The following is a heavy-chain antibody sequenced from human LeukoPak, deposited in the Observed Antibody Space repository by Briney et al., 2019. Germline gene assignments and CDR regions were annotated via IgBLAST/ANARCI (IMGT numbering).Heavy chain of an antibody. CDR1: GFTFITDS. V-gene: IGHV3-74*01. Sequence: QAAGTLRLSCAAAGFTFITDSRHRVRKAPGKVRMWVSRINTDGSSTSYADSVKGRFTISRDNAKNTLYLQMNSLRAEDTAVYYCASPDYGGNSDYFDFWGQGTMVTVSS. CDR3: ASPDYGGNSDYFDF. D-gene: IGHD4-23*01. J-gene: IGHJ4*02. CDR2: INTDGSST.